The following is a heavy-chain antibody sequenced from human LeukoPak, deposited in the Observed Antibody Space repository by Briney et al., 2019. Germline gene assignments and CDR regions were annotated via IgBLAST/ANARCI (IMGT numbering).Heavy chain of an antibody. CDR2: MKQDGREK. CDR3: ARGGGSGRWGSAFDM. D-gene: IGHD3-16*01. V-gene: IGHV3-7*01. CDR1: GFTLSSYW. Sequence: GGSLRLSCAASGFTLSSYWMSWVRQAPGKGLEWVANMKQDGREKYYVDSVKGRFTVSRDNAKNSLYLQMDSLRDEDTAVYYCARGGGSGRWGSAFDMWGQGTMVTVSP. J-gene: IGHJ3*02.